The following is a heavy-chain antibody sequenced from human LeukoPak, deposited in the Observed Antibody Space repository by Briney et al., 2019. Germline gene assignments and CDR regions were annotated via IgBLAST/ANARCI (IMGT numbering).Heavy chain of an antibody. D-gene: IGHD1-26*01. Sequence: GRSLRLSCAASGYTFSSYWMHWVRQAPGKGLVWVSRINSDGSTTSYADSVKGRFTISRDNAKNTLYLQMNSLRAEDTAVYYCARVAVGAWYWGQGTLVTVSS. CDR1: GYTFSSYW. CDR2: INSDGSTT. J-gene: IGHJ4*02. CDR3: ARVAVGAWY. V-gene: IGHV3-74*01.